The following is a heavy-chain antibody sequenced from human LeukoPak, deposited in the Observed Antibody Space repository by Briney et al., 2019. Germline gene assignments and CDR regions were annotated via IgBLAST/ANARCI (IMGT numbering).Heavy chain of an antibody. CDR3: ARSLGYWSGGSWYYFPNYYGMDV. CDR1: RFTFDDYA. D-gene: IGHD2-15*01. V-gene: IGHV3-43*02. CDR2: ISGNGGST. Sequence: GGSLRLSCAASRFTFDDYAIHWVRQAPGKGLEWVSLISGNGGSTYYADSVKGRFTISRDNSKNPLFLQMNSLRAEDTALYYCARSLGYWSGGSWYYFPNYYGMDVWGQGTTVTVSS. J-gene: IGHJ6*02.